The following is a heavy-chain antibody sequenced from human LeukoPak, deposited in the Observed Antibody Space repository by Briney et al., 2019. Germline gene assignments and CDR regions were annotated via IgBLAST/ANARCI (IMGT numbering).Heavy chain of an antibody. J-gene: IGHJ4*02. CDR1: GFSFSSYL. V-gene: IGHV3-7*03. Sequence: GGSLRLSCEASGFSFSSYLMSWVRQAPGKGLEWLAHIKKDGSEKYYVDSVLGRFTISRDNAKNLLYLQMNSLRAEDTAVYFCARDRGLRYFDSFDGWGQGILVTVSS. CDR2: IKKDGSEK. CDR3: ARDRGLRYFDSFDG. D-gene: IGHD3-9*01.